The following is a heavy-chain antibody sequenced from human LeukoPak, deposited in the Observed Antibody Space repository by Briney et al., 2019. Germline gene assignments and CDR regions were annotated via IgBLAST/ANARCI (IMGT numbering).Heavy chain of an antibody. CDR1: GDSVSSNSAA. Sequence: SQTLSLTCAISGDSVSSNSAAWNWIRRSPSRGLEWLGRTYYRSKWYNDYAVSVKSRITINPDTSKNQFSLQLNSVTPEDTAVYYCAREGTIVGSDFDYWGQGTLVTVSS. CDR3: AREGTIVGSDFDY. D-gene: IGHD1-26*01. V-gene: IGHV6-1*01. J-gene: IGHJ4*02. CDR2: TYYRSKWYN.